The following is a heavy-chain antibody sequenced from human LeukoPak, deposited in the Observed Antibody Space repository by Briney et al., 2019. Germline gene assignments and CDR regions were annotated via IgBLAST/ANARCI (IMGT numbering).Heavy chain of an antibody. CDR2: IRSRAYGGTT. D-gene: IGHD2-2*01. CDR1: GFTFGDYA. V-gene: IGHV3-49*03. J-gene: IGHJ5*02. Sequence: SGGSLRLSCTASGFTFGDYAMSWFRQAPGKGLEWVGSIRSRAYGGTTEYAASVKGRFTISRDDSKSIAYLQMNSLKTEDTAVYYCTRGHCSSTSCYRGFDPWGQGTLVTVSS. CDR3: TRGHCSSTSCYRGFDP.